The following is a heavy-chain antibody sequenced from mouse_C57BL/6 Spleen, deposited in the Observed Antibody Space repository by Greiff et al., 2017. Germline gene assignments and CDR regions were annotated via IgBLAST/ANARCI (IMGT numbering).Heavy chain of an antibody. CDR1: GFTFSSYA. CDR3: ARDKEGISDGYHYGYFDV. Sequence: EVQVVESGGGLVKPGGSLKLSCAASGFTFSSYAMSWVRQTPEKRLEWVATISDGGSYTYYPDNVKGRFTLSRDNAKNNLYLQMSHLKSEDTAMYDCARDKEGISDGYHYGYFDVWGTGTTVTVSS. J-gene: IGHJ1*03. V-gene: IGHV5-4*01. D-gene: IGHD2-3*01. CDR2: ISDGGSYT.